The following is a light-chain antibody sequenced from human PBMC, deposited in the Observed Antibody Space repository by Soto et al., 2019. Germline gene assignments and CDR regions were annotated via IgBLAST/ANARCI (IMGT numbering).Light chain of an antibody. CDR3: RHYNNWPPET. CDR1: QSVSSR. J-gene: IGKJ1*01. V-gene: IGKV3-15*01. Sequence: EIVMTQSPATLSVSPGERGTLSCRSSQSVSSRLAWYQQKRGQAPRLLIYDASTRATGIPARFSGSGSGTEFNLTISSLQSEDFAIYYCRHYNNWPPETFGQGTKVDI. CDR2: DAS.